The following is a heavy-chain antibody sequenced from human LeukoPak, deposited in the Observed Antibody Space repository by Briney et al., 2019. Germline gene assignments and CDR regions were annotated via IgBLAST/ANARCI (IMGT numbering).Heavy chain of an antibody. V-gene: IGHV4-4*07. CDR2: IYTSGST. Sequence: SETLSLTCTVSSGSISSYYWSWIRQPAGKGLEWIGRIYTSGSTNYNPSLKSRVTMSVDTSKNQFSLKLSSVTAADTAVYYCARGSCSGGSCYYFDYWGQGTLVTVSS. J-gene: IGHJ4*02. CDR3: ARGSCSGGSCYYFDY. D-gene: IGHD2-15*01. CDR1: SGSISSYY.